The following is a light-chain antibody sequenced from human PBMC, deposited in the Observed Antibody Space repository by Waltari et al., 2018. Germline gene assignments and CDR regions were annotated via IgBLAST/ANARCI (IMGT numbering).Light chain of an antibody. CDR3: QQYYSHPPT. J-gene: IGKJ1*01. CDR2: AAS. V-gene: IGKV1-8*01. CDR1: QGISSY. Sequence: AIRITQSPSSLSASTGDRVPITCRALQGISSYLAWYQQKPGKAPKFLIYAASTLQSGVPSRFSGSGSGTDFTLTISCLQSEDFASYYCQQYYSHPPTFGQGTKVENK.